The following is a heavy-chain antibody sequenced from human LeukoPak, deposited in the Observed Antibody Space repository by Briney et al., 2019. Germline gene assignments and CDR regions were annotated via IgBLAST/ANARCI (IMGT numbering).Heavy chain of an antibody. CDR2: LSGSGITT. CDR3: ATDSGYDSWDSDY. CDR1: GFTFSNPA. Sequence: PGGSLRLSCAASGFTFSNPAMSWVRQAPGKGLEWVSTLSGSGITTYYADSVKGRFTISRDNSKNTLYLQMNSLRAEDTAAYYCATDSGYDSWDSDYWGQGTLVTVSS. D-gene: IGHD5-12*01. J-gene: IGHJ4*02. V-gene: IGHV3-23*01.